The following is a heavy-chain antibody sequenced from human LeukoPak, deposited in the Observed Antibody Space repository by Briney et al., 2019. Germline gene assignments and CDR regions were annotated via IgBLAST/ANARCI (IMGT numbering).Heavy chain of an antibody. CDR2: TIPIFGTA. V-gene: IGHV1-69*05. Sequence: SVKVSCKASGYTFTGYYMHWVRQAPGQGLEWMGGTIPIFGTANYAQKFQGRVTITTDESTSTAYMELSSLRSEDTAVYYCARVPRYYCGGDCWFDPWGQGTLVTVSS. D-gene: IGHD2-21*02. CDR3: ARVPRYYCGGDCWFDP. J-gene: IGHJ5*02. CDR1: GYTFTGYY.